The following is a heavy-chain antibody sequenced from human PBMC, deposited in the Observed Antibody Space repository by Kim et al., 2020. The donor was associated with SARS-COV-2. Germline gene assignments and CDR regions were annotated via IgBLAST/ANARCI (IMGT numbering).Heavy chain of an antibody. Sequence: GGSLRLSCAASGFTFNNYWMHWVHQPPGKGLVWVSSIDNDGRRTSYADSVKGRFTISRDNAKNTLYLQMSSLSAEETAVYYCVRGGAYWGQGDMGTVSS. J-gene: IGHJ1*01. CDR1: GFTFNNYW. V-gene: IGHV3-74*01. D-gene: IGHD3-16*01. CDR2: IDNDGRRT. CDR3: VRGGAY.